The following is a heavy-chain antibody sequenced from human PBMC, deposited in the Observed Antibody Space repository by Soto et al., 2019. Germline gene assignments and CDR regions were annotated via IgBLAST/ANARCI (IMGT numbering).Heavy chain of an antibody. CDR2: INAGNGNT. D-gene: IGHD3-3*01. CDR1: GYTFTSYA. CDR3: ARKRITIFGGGYYYGMDV. V-gene: IGHV1-3*01. Sequence: ASVKVSCKASGYTFTSYAMHLVRQAPGQRLEWMGWINAGNGNTKYSQKFQGRVTITRDTSASTAYMELSSLRSEDTAVYYCARKRITIFGGGYYYGMDVWGQGTTVTV. J-gene: IGHJ6*02.